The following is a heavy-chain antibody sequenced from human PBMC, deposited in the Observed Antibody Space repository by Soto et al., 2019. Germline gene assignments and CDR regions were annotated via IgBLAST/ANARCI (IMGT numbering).Heavy chain of an antibody. V-gene: IGHV1-69*04. Sequence: SVKVSCKASGGTFSSYTISWVRQAPGQGLEWMGRIIPVLGIANYAQKFQGRVTITADKSTSTAYMELSSLRSEDTAVYYCARDLGYCSGGSCFARGSWFDPWGQGTLVTVSS. J-gene: IGHJ5*02. CDR3: ARDLGYCSGGSCFARGSWFDP. CDR2: IIPVLGIA. D-gene: IGHD2-15*01. CDR1: GGTFSSYT.